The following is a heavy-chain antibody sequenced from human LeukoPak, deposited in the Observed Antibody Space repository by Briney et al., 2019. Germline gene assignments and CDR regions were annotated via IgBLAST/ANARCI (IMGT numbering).Heavy chain of an antibody. CDR2: ISWNSGSI. CDR1: GFTFDDYA. V-gene: IGHV3-9*01. J-gene: IGHJ4*02. D-gene: IGHD3-22*01. CDR3: AKGLKVYYYDSPLGY. Sequence: GGSPRLSCAASGFTFDDYAMHWVRQAPGKGLEWVSGISWNSGSIGYADSVKGRFTISRDNAKNSLYLQMNSLRAEDTALYYCAKGLKVYYYDSPLGYWGQGTLVTVSS.